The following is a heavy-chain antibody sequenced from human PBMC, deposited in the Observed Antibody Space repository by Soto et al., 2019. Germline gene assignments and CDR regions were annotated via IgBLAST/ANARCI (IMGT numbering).Heavy chain of an antibody. D-gene: IGHD2-8*01. CDR1: GFTFSDYY. CDR2: VSSRSTST. V-gene: IGHV3-11*05. J-gene: IGHJ4*02. CDR3: ARDNGGTFDY. Sequence: QVHLVESGGGSVKPGGSLRLSCAASGFTFSDYYMTWIRQAPGKGLEWVSYVSSRSTSTNYADSMKGQFTISRDNAKNSLYLQMNSLRAEDTAVYYCARDNGGTFDYWGQGTLVTVSS.